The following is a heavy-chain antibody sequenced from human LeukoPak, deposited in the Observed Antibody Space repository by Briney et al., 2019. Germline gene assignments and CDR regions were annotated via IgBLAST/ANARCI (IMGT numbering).Heavy chain of an antibody. V-gene: IGHV1-18*01. CDR3: ARGSGPLWFGELYAFDI. Sequence: ASVKVSCKASGYTFTSYGISWVRQAPGQGLEWMGWISAYNGNTNHAQKLQGRVTMTTDTSTSTAYMELRSLRSDDTAVYYCARGSGPLWFGELYAFDIWGQGTMVTVSS. D-gene: IGHD3-10*01. CDR1: GYTFTSYG. J-gene: IGHJ3*02. CDR2: ISAYNGNT.